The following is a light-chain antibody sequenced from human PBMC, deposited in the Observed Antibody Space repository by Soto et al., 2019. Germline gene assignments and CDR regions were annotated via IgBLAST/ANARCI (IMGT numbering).Light chain of an antibody. CDR1: SGHSNYA. V-gene: IGLV4-69*01. CDR3: QTWGTGSAIVV. CDR2: VNSGGSH. Sequence: QTVVTQSPSASASLGASVKLTCTLSSGHSNYAIAWHQQQPEKGPRYLMKVNSGGSHIKGDGIPDRFSGSSYGAERYLFISSIQSEDEADYYCQTWGTGSAIVVFGGGTQLTVL. J-gene: IGLJ7*01.